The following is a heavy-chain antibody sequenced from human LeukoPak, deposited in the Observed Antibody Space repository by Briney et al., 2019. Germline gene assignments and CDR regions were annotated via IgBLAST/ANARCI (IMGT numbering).Heavy chain of an antibody. J-gene: IGHJ5*02. D-gene: IGHD2-21*02. CDR3: ARGPPLAYCGGDCYRWFDP. Sequence: PSETLSLTCTVSGGSISSSSYYWGWIRQPPGKGLEWIGSIYHSGSTYYNPSLKSRVTISVDTSKNQFSLKLSSVTAADTAVYYCARGPPLAYCGGDCYRWFDPWGQGTLVTVSS. CDR2: IYHSGST. V-gene: IGHV4-39*07. CDR1: GGSISSSSYY.